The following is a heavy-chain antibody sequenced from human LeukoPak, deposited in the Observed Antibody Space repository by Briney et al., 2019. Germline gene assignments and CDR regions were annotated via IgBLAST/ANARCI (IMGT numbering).Heavy chain of an antibody. CDR2: IYHSGST. CDR3: ARESDGSYPDH. J-gene: IGHJ4*02. V-gene: IGHV4-38-2*02. CDR1: GYSISSGYY. D-gene: IGHD1-26*01. Sequence: SETLSLTCTVTGYSISSGYYWGWIRQPPGKGLEWIGSIYHSGSTYYNPSLKSRVTISVDTSKNQFSLKLSSVTAADTAVYYCARESDGSYPDHWGQGTLVTVSS.